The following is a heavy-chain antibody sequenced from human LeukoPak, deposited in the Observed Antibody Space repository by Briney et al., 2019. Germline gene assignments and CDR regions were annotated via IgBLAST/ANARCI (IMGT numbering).Heavy chain of an antibody. D-gene: IGHD3-10*01. V-gene: IGHV3-30-3*01. J-gene: IGHJ6*02. CDR2: ISYDGSNK. CDR3: ARDSSDYYGSGSYYLVYYYYYYGMDV. Sequence: GRSLRLSCAASGFTFSSYAMHWVRQAPGKGLEWVAVISYDGSNKYYADSVKGRFTISRDNSKNTLYLQMNSLRAEDTAVYYCARDSSDYYGSGSYYLVYYYYYYGMDVWGQGTTVTVSS. CDR1: GFTFSSYA.